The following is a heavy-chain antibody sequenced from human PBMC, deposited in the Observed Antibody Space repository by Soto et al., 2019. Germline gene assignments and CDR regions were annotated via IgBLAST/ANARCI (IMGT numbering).Heavy chain of an antibody. CDR2: IDNSGTIK. V-gene: IGHV3-11*01. CDR1: GFTFSDYY. D-gene: IGHD2-15*01. J-gene: IGHJ4*02. Sequence: QVHLVDSGGGLVKPGGSLRLSCAASGFTFSDYYMTWIRQAPGKGLEWVSYIDNSGTIKYYADSVKGRFTISRDNTKNSLSLQMNSLGAEDTAIYYCARIEGDCSGGSCYSGGFDYWGQGALVTVSS. CDR3: ARIEGDCSGGSCYSGGFDY.